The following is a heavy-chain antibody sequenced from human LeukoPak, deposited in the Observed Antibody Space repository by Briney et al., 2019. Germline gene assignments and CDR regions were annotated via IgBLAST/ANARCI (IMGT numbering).Heavy chain of an antibody. CDR3: ARDFGGSYDY. Sequence: PGGSLRLSCAASGFTFDDYAMHWVRQAPGKGLEWVSLISWDGGSTYYADSVKGRFTISRDNSKNSLYLQMNSLRAEDTAVYYCARDFGGSYDYWGQGTLVTVSS. V-gene: IGHV3-43D*04. D-gene: IGHD1-26*01. CDR2: ISWDGGST. CDR1: GFTFDDYA. J-gene: IGHJ4*02.